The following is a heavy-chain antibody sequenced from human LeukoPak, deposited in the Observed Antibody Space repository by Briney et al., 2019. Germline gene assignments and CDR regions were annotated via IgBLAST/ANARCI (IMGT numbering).Heavy chain of an antibody. CDR1: GFTFSSYG. Sequence: GGSLRLSCAASGFTFSSYGMPWVRQAPGKGLEWVAVIWYDGSNKHYADSVKGRFTISRDNSKNTLYLQMNSLRAEDTAVYYCARDRSGWFDPWGQGTLVTVSS. CDR3: ARDRSGWFDP. CDR2: IWYDGSNK. V-gene: IGHV3-33*01. J-gene: IGHJ5*02.